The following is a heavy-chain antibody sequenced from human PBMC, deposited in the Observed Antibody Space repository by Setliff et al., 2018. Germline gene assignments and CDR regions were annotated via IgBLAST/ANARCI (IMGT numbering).Heavy chain of an antibody. Sequence: SQTLSLTCRLSGGSISSGNYYWGLIRQPPGKGLEWVAPIYYSGSTYSNPSLKSRLIISVDAPDNQFSVKLSSVTAADTAVYYCARRKSNCSGSYTYLYMDVWGKGSMVTVSS. CDR3: ARRKSNCSGSYTYLYMDV. V-gene: IGHV4-39*01. CDR1: GGSISSGNYY. CDR2: IYYSGST. D-gene: IGHD3-10*02. J-gene: IGHJ6*03.